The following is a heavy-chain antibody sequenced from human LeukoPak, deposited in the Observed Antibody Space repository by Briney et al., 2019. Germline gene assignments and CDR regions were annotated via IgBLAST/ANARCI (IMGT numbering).Heavy chain of an antibody. Sequence: GGSLRLSCAASGFTFSSYAMSWVRQAPGKGLEWVSAISRSGDSTYYADSVKGRFTISRDNAKNSLYLQMNSLRAEDTAVYYCARAENWIFDYWGQGTLVTVSS. CDR1: GFTFSSYA. V-gene: IGHV3-23*01. CDR2: ISRSGDST. J-gene: IGHJ4*02. D-gene: IGHD1-1*01. CDR3: ARAENWIFDY.